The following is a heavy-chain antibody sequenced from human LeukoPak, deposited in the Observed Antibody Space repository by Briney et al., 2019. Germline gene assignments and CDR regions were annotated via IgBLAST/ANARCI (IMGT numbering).Heavy chain of an antibody. V-gene: IGHV3-23*01. Sequence: PGGSLRLSCAASGFTFSSYAMSWVRQAPGKGLEWVSAISGSGGSTYYADSVKGRFTISRDNSKNTLYLQMNSLRAEDTAVYYCAKDLVAVTIFPLGAFDIWGQGTMVTVSS. CDR2: ISGSGGST. D-gene: IGHD3-9*01. J-gene: IGHJ3*02. CDR1: GFTFSSYA. CDR3: AKDLVAVTIFPLGAFDI.